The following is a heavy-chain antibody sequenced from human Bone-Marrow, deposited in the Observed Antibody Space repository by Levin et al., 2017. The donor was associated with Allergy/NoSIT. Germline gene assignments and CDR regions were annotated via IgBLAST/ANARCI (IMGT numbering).Heavy chain of an antibody. CDR1: GASVTSDHW. CDR2: IFHRGLT. CDR3: ARGGRPFDY. J-gene: IGHJ4*02. Sequence: SETLSLTCVVSGASVTSDHWWSWLRQSPGKGLEWIGEIFHRGLTSYNPSLKNRGTISMDKSKNQFTLTGTSVTAADTAVYFCARGGRPFDYWGQGTLVTVS. V-gene: IGHV4/OR15-8*02.